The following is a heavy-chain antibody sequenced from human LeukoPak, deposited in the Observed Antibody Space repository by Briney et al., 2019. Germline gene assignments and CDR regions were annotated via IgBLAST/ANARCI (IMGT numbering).Heavy chain of an antibody. CDR3: TRRGGGDCYSCFDAFDI. Sequence: GGSLRLSCAASGFTFSNYWMHWVRQAPGKGLEWVSSISSSSSYIYYADSVKGRFTISRDNAKNSLYLQMNSLKTEDTAVYYCTRRGGGDCYSCFDAFDIWGQGTMVTVSS. D-gene: IGHD2-21*02. CDR2: ISSSSSYI. V-gene: IGHV3-21*04. CDR1: GFTFSNYW. J-gene: IGHJ3*02.